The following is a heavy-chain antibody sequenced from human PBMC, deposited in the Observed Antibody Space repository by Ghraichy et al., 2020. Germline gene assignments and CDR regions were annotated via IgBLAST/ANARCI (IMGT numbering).Heavy chain of an antibody. J-gene: IGHJ4*02. CDR1: GGSISSGGYY. V-gene: IGHV4-31*03. CDR2: IYYSGST. D-gene: IGHD5-18*01. Sequence: SETLSLTCTVSGGSISSGGYYWSWIRQHPGKGLEWIGYIYYSGSTYYNPSLKSRVTISVDTSKNQFSLKLSSVTAADTAVYYCARELKQLRHFDYWGQGTLVTVSS. CDR3: ARELKQLRHFDY.